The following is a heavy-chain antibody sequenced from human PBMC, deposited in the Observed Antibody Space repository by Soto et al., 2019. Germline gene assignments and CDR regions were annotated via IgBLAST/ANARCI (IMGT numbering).Heavy chain of an antibody. CDR3: ARQGTYYYASSRPRAAYSYYSGMGV. Sequence: GESMKISCKGSGYSFTSYWIGWVRQMPGKGLEWMGIIYPGDSDTRYSPSFQGQVTISADKSISTAYLQWSSLKASDTAMYCCARQGTYYYASSRPRAAYSYYSGMGVCGQGSTVIVS. D-gene: IGHD3-22*01. CDR1: GYSFTSYW. J-gene: IGHJ6*02. CDR2: IYPGDSDT. V-gene: IGHV5-51*01.